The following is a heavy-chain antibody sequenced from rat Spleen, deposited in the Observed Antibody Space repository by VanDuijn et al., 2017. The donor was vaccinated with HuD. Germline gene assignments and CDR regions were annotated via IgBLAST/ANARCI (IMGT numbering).Heavy chain of an antibody. J-gene: IGHJ2*01. CDR1: GFTFSNYW. V-gene: IGHV5-58*01. D-gene: IGHD4-3*01. Sequence: EVQLVESGGGLVQPGRSLKLSCAASGFTFSNYWMYWVRQAPGKGLEWVSSISSDGGNTYYPDSVKGRFTISRDNAESIVYLQMNSLKSEDTATYYCAVAGYGYWGQGVMVTVSS. CDR2: ISSDGGNT. CDR3: AVAGYGY.